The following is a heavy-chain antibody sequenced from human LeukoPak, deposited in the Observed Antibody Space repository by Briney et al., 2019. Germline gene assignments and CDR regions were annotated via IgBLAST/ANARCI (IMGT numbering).Heavy chain of an antibody. CDR3: AKRYYEGGFDP. J-gene: IGHJ5*02. Sequence: GGSLRLSCAASGFTFTTHGINWVRQAPGKGLEWVSSISSSSSYIYYADSVKGRFTISRDNAKNSLYLQMNSLRAEDTAVYYCAKRYYEGGFDPWGQGTLVIVSS. V-gene: IGHV3-21*01. D-gene: IGHD3-16*01. CDR2: ISSSSSYI. CDR1: GFTFTTHG.